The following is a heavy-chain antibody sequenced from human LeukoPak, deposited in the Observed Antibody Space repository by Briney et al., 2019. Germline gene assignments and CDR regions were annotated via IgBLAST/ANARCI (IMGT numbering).Heavy chain of an antibody. CDR1: GYTFTSYY. CDR3: VRNPPYEGYYYYMDV. Sequence: ASVKVSCKASGYTFTSYYMHWVRQAPGQGLEWMGIINPSGGSTSYAQKFQGRVTMTRDTSTSTVYMELSSLRSEDTAVYYCVRNPPYEGYYYYMDVWGKGTTVTISS. J-gene: IGHJ6*03. CDR2: INPSGGST. V-gene: IGHV1-46*01. D-gene: IGHD3-3*01.